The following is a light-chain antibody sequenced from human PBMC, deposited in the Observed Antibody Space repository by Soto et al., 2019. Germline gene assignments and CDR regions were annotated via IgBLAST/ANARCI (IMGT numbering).Light chain of an antibody. Sequence: QSVLTQPPSASGPPGQRVTISCSGSSSNIGGNTVNWYQQLPGTAPKLLIYSNNQRPSGVPDRFSGSKSGTSASLAISGLQSEDEADYYCAAWDDSLKGPVFGGGTQLTVL. CDR1: SSNIGGNT. J-gene: IGLJ2*01. CDR2: SNN. CDR3: AAWDDSLKGPV. V-gene: IGLV1-44*01.